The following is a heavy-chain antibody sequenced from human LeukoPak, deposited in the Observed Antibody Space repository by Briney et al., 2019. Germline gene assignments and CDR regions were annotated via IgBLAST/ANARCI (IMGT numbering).Heavy chain of an antibody. V-gene: IGHV3-7*01. Sequence: GGSLRLSCVASGFTFSRDWMSWVRQAPGKGLEWVANIKEDGSAQYYADSVKGRFTISRDNAKNSLYLQMNGLRAEDTAVYYCARDNPRRSRIVVVPAATDYWGQGTLVTVSS. CDR2: IKEDGSAQ. CDR3: ARDNPRRSRIVVVPAATDY. D-gene: IGHD2-2*01. CDR1: GFTFSRDW. J-gene: IGHJ4*02.